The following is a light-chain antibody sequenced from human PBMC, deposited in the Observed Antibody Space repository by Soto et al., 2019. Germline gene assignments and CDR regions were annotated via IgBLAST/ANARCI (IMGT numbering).Light chain of an antibody. Sequence: EIVLTQSPATLSLSPGERVTLSCRASQSVGSSFAWYQQKPGQAPRLLIYGASRRATGIPDRFSGSGSGTDFILTISRLEPEDFAVYYCQHYDNSPPSVTFGPGTKVDIK. CDR3: QHYDNSPPSVT. V-gene: IGKV3-20*01. CDR2: GAS. CDR1: QSVGSS. J-gene: IGKJ3*01.